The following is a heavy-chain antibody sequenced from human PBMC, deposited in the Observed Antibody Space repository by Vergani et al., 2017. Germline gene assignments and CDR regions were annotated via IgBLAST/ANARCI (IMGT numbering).Heavy chain of an antibody. J-gene: IGHJ5*02. Sequence: QLQLQESGPGLVKPSETLSLTCTVSGGSISSSSYYWGWIRQPPGKGLEWIGSIYYSGSTYYNPSLKSRVTISVDTSKNQFSLKLSSVTAADTAVYYCGRRSGSSSWYGVGWFDPWGQGTLVTVSS. CDR1: GGSISSSSYY. D-gene: IGHD6-13*01. CDR3: GRRSGSSSWYGVGWFDP. V-gene: IGHV4-39*07. CDR2: IYYSGST.